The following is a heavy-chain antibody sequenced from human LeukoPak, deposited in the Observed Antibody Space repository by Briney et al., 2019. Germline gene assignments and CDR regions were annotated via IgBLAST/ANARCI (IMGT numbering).Heavy chain of an antibody. CDR2: IYYSGST. J-gene: IGHJ6*02. Sequence: SETLSLTCTVSGGSISSSSYYWGWIRQPPGKGLEWIGSIYYSGSTYYNPSLKSRVTISVDTSKNQFSLKLSSVTAADTAVYYCARDHGGMDVWGQGTTVTVSS. V-gene: IGHV4-39*07. CDR1: GGSISSSSYY. CDR3: ARDHGGMDV.